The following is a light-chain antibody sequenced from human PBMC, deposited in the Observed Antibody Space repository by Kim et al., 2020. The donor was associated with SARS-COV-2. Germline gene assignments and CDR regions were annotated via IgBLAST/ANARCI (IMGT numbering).Light chain of an antibody. CDR2: DVS. J-gene: IGLJ1*01. CDR1: SSDVGGYKY. V-gene: IGLV2-11*01. Sequence: QSALTQPRSVSGSPGQSVTISCTGTSSDVGGYKYVSWYQQHPGKAPKLMIYDVSKRPSGVPDRVSGSKSGNTASLTISGLQAEDEAEYHCCSYAGSYSFGVFGTGTKVTVL. CDR3: CSYAGSYSFGV.